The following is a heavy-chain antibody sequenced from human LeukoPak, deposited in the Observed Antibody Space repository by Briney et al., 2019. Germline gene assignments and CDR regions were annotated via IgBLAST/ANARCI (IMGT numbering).Heavy chain of an antibody. Sequence: GGSLRLSCATSGFTFSSYAMSWVRQAPGKGLEWVSAIGGSGGSTYYADSVKGRFTISRDNSKNTPYLQMISLRAEDTAVYYCAKDLEEELEPVTIDYWGQGTLVTVSS. D-gene: IGHD1-1*01. J-gene: IGHJ4*02. CDR1: GFTFSSYA. CDR2: IGGSGGST. CDR3: AKDLEEELEPVTIDY. V-gene: IGHV3-23*01.